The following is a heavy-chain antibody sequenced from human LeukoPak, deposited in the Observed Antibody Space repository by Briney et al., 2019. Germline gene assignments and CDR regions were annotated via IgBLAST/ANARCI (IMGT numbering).Heavy chain of an antibody. CDR1: GASISSSSFY. CDR3: ARRYSTGWYNY. V-gene: IGHV4-39*01. CDR2: IYYSGST. J-gene: IGHJ4*02. D-gene: IGHD6-19*01. Sequence: SETLSLTCTVSGASISSSSFYWGWIRQPPGKGLEWIGSIYYSGSTYYNPSLKSRVTISVDTSKKQFSLKLSSVTAADTAVYYCARRYSTGWYNYWGQGTLVTVSS.